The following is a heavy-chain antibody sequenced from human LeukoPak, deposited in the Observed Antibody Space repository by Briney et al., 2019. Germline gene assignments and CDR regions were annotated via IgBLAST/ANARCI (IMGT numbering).Heavy chain of an antibody. J-gene: IGHJ5*02. CDR1: GVSVSDYY. D-gene: IGHD2-21*01. Sequence: SETLSLTCAVSGVSVSDYYWSWIRQSPEKGLEWIGEVSPGGYTTYNPSLRSRVIISEDTSENQLSLNVTSVTAADTALYYCARIRCGRGQARCYNHWAQGSLVTVCS. CDR2: VSPGGYT. CDR3: ARIRCGRGQARCYNH. V-gene: IGHV4-34*01.